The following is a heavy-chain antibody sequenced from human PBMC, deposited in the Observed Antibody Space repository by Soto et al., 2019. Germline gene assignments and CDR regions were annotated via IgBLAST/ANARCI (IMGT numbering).Heavy chain of an antibody. V-gene: IGHV3-30*18. D-gene: IGHD4-4*01. CDR3: AKDHSNYYYYYGMDV. Sequence: GGSLRLSCAASGFTFSSYGMHWVRQAPGKGLEWVAVISYDGSNKYYADSVKGRFTISRDNSKNTLYLQMNSLRAEDTAVYYCAKDHSNYYYYYGMDVWGQGTTVTVSS. CDR1: GFTFSSYG. J-gene: IGHJ6*02. CDR2: ISYDGSNK.